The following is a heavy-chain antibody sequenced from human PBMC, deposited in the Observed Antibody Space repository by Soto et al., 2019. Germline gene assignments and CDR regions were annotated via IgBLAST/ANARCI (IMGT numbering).Heavy chain of an antibody. CDR2: ISAYGGNT. CDR3: AKFHPGGPYDY. Sequence: EVQLLESGGGLVQPGESLRLSCAASGFTFSDYAMSWVRRAPGKGLEWVSTISAYGGNTYYADSVKGRFTVSRDNSQNTLYMEMNALRPEDAAVYFCAKFHPGGPYDYWGQGTLVTVS. D-gene: IGHD3-10*01. J-gene: IGHJ4*02. CDR1: GFTFSDYA. V-gene: IGHV3-23*01.